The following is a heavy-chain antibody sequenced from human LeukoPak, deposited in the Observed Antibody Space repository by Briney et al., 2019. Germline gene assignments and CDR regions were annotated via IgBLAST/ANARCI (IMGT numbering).Heavy chain of an antibody. V-gene: IGHV3-48*03. Sequence: GGSLRLSCAASGFAFSSYEMNWVCQAPGKGLEWVSYISSSGSTIYYADSVKGRFTISRDNAKNSLYLQMNSLRAEDTAVYYCARVRGYYYDSSGYFVDYWGQGTLVTVSS. CDR2: ISSSGSTI. D-gene: IGHD3-22*01. J-gene: IGHJ4*02. CDR1: GFAFSSYE. CDR3: ARVRGYYYDSSGYFVDY.